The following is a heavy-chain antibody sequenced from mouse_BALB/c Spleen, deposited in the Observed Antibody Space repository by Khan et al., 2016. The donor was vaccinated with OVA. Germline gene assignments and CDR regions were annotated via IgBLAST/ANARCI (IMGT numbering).Heavy chain of an antibody. CDR3: ARGSGQYRVAY. J-gene: IGHJ3*01. Sequence: QVRLQQSGTELVRPGVSVKISCKGSGYTFTDFAMHWVKQSHAKSLEWIGVISTYYGDVTYNQKFKGKVTMTVDKSSSTAYMELARLTSEDSAIAYCARGSGQYRVAYWGQGTLVTVSA. CDR2: ISTYYGDV. D-gene: IGHD2-14*01. V-gene: IGHV1S137*01. CDR1: GYTFTDFA.